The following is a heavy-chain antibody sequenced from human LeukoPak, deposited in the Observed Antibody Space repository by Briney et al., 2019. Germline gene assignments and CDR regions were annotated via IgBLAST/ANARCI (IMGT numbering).Heavy chain of an antibody. Sequence: ASVKVSCKASGYTFSGFYIHWVRQAPGQGLEWMGWINPNSGVTNYAQKLQGRVTITRDTSIDTAYMQLSRLRSDDTAVYYCTKDRYGDYEAPFHYYMDAWGRGTTVTVSS. D-gene: IGHD5-12*01. V-gene: IGHV1-2*02. CDR3: TKDRYGDYEAPFHYYMDA. CDR1: GYTFSGFY. CDR2: INPNSGVT. J-gene: IGHJ6*03.